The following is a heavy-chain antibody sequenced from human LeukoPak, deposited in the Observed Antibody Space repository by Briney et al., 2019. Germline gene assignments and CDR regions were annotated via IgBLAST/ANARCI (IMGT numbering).Heavy chain of an antibody. J-gene: IGHJ5*02. D-gene: IGHD3-16*01. CDR1: GGSISSGGYY. Sequence: PSETPSLTCTVSGGSISSGGYYWSWIRQHPGKGLEWIGYIYYSGSTYYNPSLKSRVTISVDTSKNQFSLKLSSVTAADTAVYYCARGGNLVYWFDPWGQGTLVTVSS. CDR3: ARGGNLVYWFDP. V-gene: IGHV4-31*03. CDR2: IYYSGST.